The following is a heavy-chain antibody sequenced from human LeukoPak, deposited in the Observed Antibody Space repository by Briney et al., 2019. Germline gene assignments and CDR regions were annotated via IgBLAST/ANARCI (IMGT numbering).Heavy chain of an antibody. CDR2: LTASGDSA. V-gene: IGHV3-23*01. Sequence: VQPGGSLRLSCAASGFAFRTYAMTWVRQAPGKGLEWVSVLTASGDSAYYADSVKGRFTISRDNSKNTLYLQMNSLRAEDAAIYYCARDGSGYFYYFYYCMDVWGRGTTVTVSS. J-gene: IGHJ6*03. D-gene: IGHD3-22*01. CDR1: GFAFRTYA. CDR3: ARDGSGYFYYFYYCMDV.